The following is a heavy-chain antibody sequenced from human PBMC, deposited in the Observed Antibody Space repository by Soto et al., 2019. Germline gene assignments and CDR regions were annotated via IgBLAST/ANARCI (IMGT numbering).Heavy chain of an antibody. V-gene: IGHV1-18*01. CDR2: ISAYNGNT. D-gene: IGHD4-17*01. Sequence: ASVKVSCKASGYTFTSYGISWVRQAPGQGLEWMGWISAYNGNTNYAQKLQGRVTMTTDTSTSTAYMELRSLRSDDTAVYYCARDKGGNYGDHFFDYWGQGTLVTVSS. CDR3: ARDKGGNYGDHFFDY. CDR1: GYTFTSYG. J-gene: IGHJ4*02.